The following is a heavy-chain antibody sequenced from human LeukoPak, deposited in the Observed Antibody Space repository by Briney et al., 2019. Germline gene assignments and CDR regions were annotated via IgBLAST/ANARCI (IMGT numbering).Heavy chain of an antibody. CDR3: TRVSVHGYSDY. V-gene: IGHV4-4*02. CDR2: IYHSGST. Sequence: SETLSLTCAVSGGSISSSNWWSWVRQPPGKGLEWIGEIYHSGSTNYNPSLKSRVSISVDMSRSQFSLKLHSVTAADTAVYYCTRVSVHGYSDYWGQGTLVTVSS. CDR1: GGSISSSNW. J-gene: IGHJ4*02.